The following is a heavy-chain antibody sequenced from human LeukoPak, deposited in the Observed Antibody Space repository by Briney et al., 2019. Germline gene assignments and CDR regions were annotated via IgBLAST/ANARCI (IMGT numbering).Heavy chain of an antibody. J-gene: IGHJ4*02. CDR2: INWNGGST. D-gene: IGHD1-1*01. CDR1: GFTFDDYG. Sequence: GGSLRLSCAASGFTFDDYGMSWVRQAPGKGLEWVSSINWNGGSTGYADSVKGRSTISRDNAKNSLYLQMNSLRAEDTALYYCAREVESYLPKYYFDYWGQGTLVTVSS. V-gene: IGHV3-20*04. CDR3: AREVESYLPKYYFDY.